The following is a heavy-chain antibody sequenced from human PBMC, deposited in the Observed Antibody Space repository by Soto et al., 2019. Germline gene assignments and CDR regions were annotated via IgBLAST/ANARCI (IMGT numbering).Heavy chain of an antibody. Sequence: KPSETLSLTCTVSGGSVSSGSYYWSWIRQPPGKGLEWIGYIYYSGSTNYNPSLKSRVTISVDTSKNQFSLKLSSVTAADTAVHYCAGALLGNWFDPWGQGTLVTVSS. V-gene: IGHV4-61*01. CDR2: IYYSGST. CDR3: AGALLGNWFDP. J-gene: IGHJ5*02. D-gene: IGHD3-10*01. CDR1: GGSVSSGSYY.